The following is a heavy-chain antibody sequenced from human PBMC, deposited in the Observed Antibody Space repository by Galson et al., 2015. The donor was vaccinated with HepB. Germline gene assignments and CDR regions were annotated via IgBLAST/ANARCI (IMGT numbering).Heavy chain of an antibody. V-gene: IGHV4-4*02. Sequence: SETLSLTCAVSGGSISSNNWWSWVRQPPGKGLEWIGQIYHSGSTNYNPSLKSRVTISVDKSKNHFSLRLISVTAADTAVYYCASRPDGSGNFDHWGQGTLVTVSS. CDR3: ASRPDGSGNFDH. D-gene: IGHD1-26*01. CDR1: GGSISSNNW. J-gene: IGHJ4*02. CDR2: IYHSGST.